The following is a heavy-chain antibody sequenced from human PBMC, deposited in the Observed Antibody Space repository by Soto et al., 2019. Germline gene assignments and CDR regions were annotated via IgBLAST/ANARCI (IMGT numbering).Heavy chain of an antibody. CDR1: GFTFSSYA. CDR2: ISGSGGST. Sequence: GGSLRLSCAASGFTFSSYAMSWVRQAPGKGLEWVSAISGSGGSTYYADSVKGRFTISRDNSKNTLYLQMNSLRAEDTAVYYCAKDLVVELQLYDAFDIWGQGTMVTVSS. D-gene: IGHD1-26*01. V-gene: IGHV3-23*01. CDR3: AKDLVVELQLYDAFDI. J-gene: IGHJ3*02.